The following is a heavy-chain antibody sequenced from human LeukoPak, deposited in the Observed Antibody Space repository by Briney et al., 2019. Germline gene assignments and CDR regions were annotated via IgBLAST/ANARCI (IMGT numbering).Heavy chain of an antibody. J-gene: IGHJ6*03. CDR2: IIPIFGTA. CDR3: ARDLYRPRGYYYYYMDV. V-gene: IGHV1-69*05. D-gene: IGHD2-8*01. CDR1: GGTFSSYA. Sequence: ASVKVSCKAPGGTFSSYAISWVRQAPGQGLEWMGGIIPIFGTANYAQKFQGRVTITTDESTSTAYMELSSLRSEDTAVYYCARDLYRPRGYYYYYMDVWGKGTTVTVSS.